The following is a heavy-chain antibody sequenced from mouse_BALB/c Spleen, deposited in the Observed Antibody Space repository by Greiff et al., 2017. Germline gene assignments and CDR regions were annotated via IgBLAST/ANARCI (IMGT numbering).Heavy chain of an antibody. Sequence: QVHVKQSGAELARPGASVKLSCKASGYTFTSYWMQWVKQRPGQGLEWIGAIYPGDGDTRYTQKFKGKATLTADKSSSTAYMQLSSLASEDSAVYYCARDAYWGQGTLVTVSA. CDR3: ARDAY. J-gene: IGHJ3*01. CDR2: IYPGDGDT. CDR1: GYTFTSYW. V-gene: IGHV1-87*01.